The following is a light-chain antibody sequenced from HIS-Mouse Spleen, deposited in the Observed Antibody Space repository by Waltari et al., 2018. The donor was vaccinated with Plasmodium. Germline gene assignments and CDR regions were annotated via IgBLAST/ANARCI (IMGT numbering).Light chain of an antibody. V-gene: IGKV1-39*01. CDR1: QSIRNN. J-gene: IGKJ1*01. CDR2: AAS. Sequence: DIQRTQSPSSLSASVGDRFPITCRASQSIRNNLNWYQQKPGKAPKFLIYAASTLQSGVPSRFSGSGSVTDFTLTISSLQPEDFATYYCQQSYSTWTFGQGTKVEIK. CDR3: QQSYSTWT.